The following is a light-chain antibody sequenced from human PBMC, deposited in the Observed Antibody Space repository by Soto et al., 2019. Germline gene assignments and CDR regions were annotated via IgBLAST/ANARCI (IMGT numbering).Light chain of an antibody. CDR2: WAS. J-gene: IGKJ1*01. CDR1: QSVLYSSNTKNY. CDR3: QQYYSTPLT. V-gene: IGKV4-1*01. Sequence: DIVMTQSPDSLAVSLGERATINFKSSQSVLYSSNTKNYVVWYQQRPGQPPKMLIYWASTRESGVPDRFSGSGSCTDFTLTITSLQADDVAVYYCQQYYSTPLTFGQGTKVEIK.